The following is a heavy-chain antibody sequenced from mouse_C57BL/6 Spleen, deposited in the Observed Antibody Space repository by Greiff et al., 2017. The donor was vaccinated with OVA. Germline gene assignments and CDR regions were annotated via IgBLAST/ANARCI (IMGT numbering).Heavy chain of an antibody. CDR3: ARGTTAGFDY. Sequence: QVKLQQPGAELVRPGSSVKLSCKASGYTFTSYWMHWVKQRPIQGLEWIGNIDPSDSETHYNQKFKDKATLTVDKSSSTAYMQLSSLTSEDSAVYYCARGTTAGFDYWGQGTTLTVSS. CDR2: IDPSDSET. CDR1: GYTFTSYW. J-gene: IGHJ2*01. V-gene: IGHV1-52*01. D-gene: IGHD1-2*01.